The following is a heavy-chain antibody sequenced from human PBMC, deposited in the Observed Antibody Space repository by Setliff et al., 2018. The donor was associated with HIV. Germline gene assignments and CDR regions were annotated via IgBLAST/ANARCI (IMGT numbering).Heavy chain of an antibody. CDR2: IETDGSDT. CDR3: AKDRNMYSSSSRYHYYYYMDV. CDR1: GFIFGSYW. Sequence: GGSLRLSCAASGFIFGSYWMHWVRQTPEKGLEWVARIETDGSDTSYADSVKGRFTISRDNSKNTLYLQMNSLRAEDTAVYYCAKDRNMYSSSSRYHYYYYMDVWGKGTTVTVSS. J-gene: IGHJ6*03. V-gene: IGHV3-74*01. D-gene: IGHD6-6*01.